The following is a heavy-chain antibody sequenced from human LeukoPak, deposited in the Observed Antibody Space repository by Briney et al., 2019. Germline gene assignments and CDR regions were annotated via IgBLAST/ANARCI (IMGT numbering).Heavy chain of an antibody. J-gene: IGHJ4*02. Sequence: ASVKVSCKASGYTFTSYDINWVRQATGQGLEWMGWMNPNSGNTGYAQKFQGRVTMTRNTSISTAYMELSSLRSEDTAVYYCARGEGWCGHYYFDYWGQGTLVTVSS. CDR3: ARGEGWCGHYYFDY. CDR2: MNPNSGNT. D-gene: IGHD6-19*01. CDR1: GYTFTSYD. V-gene: IGHV1-8*01.